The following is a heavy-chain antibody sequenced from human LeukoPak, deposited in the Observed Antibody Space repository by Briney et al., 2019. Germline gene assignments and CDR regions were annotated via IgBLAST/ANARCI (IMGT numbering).Heavy chain of an antibody. V-gene: IGHV3-21*01. CDR3: ARGAVFQGNYDY. Sequence: PGGSLRLSCAATGFTFSTSSMNWLRQTPDKGLDWVSSISGGSKYIYYADSVTGRFTISRDNAKNSLYLQMDSLSAEDTAVYYCARGAVFQGNYDYWGQGTQVTVSS. CDR1: GFTFSTSS. J-gene: IGHJ4*02. D-gene: IGHD5-24*01. CDR2: ISGGSKYI.